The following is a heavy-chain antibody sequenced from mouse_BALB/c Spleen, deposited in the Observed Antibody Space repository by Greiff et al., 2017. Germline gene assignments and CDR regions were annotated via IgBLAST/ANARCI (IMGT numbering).Heavy chain of an antibody. CDR3: ARAARATGSMDY. CDR2: INPYNDGT. Sequence: VQLKESGPELVKPGASVKMSCKASGYTFTSYVMHWVKQKPGQGLEWIGYINPYNDGTKYIEKFKGKATLTSDKSSSTAYMELSSLTSEDSAVYYCARAARATGSMDYWGQGTSVTVSS. V-gene: IGHV1-14*01. D-gene: IGHD3-1*01. CDR1: GYTFTSYV. J-gene: IGHJ4*01.